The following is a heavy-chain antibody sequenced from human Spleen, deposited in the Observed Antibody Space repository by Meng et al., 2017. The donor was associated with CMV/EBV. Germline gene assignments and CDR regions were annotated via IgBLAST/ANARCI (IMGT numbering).Heavy chain of an antibody. D-gene: IGHD3-3*01. CDR1: GGSVSSGSYY. Sequence: SETLSLTCTVSGGSVSSGSYYWSWIRQPPGKGLEWIGYIYYSGSTNYTPSLKSRVTILVDTSKHQFSLKLSSVTAADTAVYYCARLRFSHGYYYYYYGMDVWGKGTTVTVSS. CDR3: ARLRFSHGYYYYYYGMDV. CDR2: IYYSGST. J-gene: IGHJ6*04. V-gene: IGHV4-61*01.